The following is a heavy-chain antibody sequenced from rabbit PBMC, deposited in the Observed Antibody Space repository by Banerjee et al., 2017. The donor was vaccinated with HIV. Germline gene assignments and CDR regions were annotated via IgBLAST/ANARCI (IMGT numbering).Heavy chain of an antibody. D-gene: IGHD4-1*01. J-gene: IGHJ4*01. V-gene: IGHV1S45*01. CDR1: GFDLNNYYY. CDR2: IYAGSGDST. Sequence: QEQLEESGGGLVKPEGSLTLTCKASGFDLNNYYYMCWVRQAPGKGLEWIGCIYAGSGDSTYYASWAKGRFTISKNSSTTVTLQMTSLTAADTATYFCARDLAGVIGWNFNLWGPGTLVTVS. CDR3: ARDLAGVIGWNFNL.